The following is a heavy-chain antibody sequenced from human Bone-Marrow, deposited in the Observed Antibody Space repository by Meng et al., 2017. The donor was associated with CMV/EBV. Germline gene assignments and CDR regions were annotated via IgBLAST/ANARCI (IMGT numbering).Heavy chain of an antibody. V-gene: IGHV3-48*03. CDR1: GFTFSNYE. CDR2: ISTGVTTI. J-gene: IGHJ6*02. CDR3: AKDWAYSSSSGYYYYGMDV. D-gene: IGHD6-6*01. Sequence: GESLKISCAASGFTFSNYEMTWVRQAPGKGLEWVSYISTGVTTIYYADSVKGRFTISTDNAKNSLYLQMNSLRAEDTALYYCAKDWAYSSSSGYYYYGMDVWGQGTTVTVSS.